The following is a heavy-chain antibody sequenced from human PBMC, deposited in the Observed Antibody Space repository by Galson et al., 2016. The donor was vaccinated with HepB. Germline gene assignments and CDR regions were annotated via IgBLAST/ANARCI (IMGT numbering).Heavy chain of an antibody. V-gene: IGHV5-51*01. CDR1: GSSFSSYW. J-gene: IGHJ4*02. Sequence: QSGAEVKKPGESLKISCKASGSSFSSYWIAWVRQMPGEVPEWMGIVYPGDSDTRYSPSLQGQVTISADKSITTAYLQWSSLKASDSGMYYCARVRGPNSWSSAFEIWGQGTLVTVSS. D-gene: IGHD6-13*01. CDR2: VYPGDSDT. CDR3: ARVRGPNSWSSAFEI.